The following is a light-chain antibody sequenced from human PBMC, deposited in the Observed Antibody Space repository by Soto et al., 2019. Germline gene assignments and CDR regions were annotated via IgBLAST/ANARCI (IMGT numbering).Light chain of an antibody. CDR1: QSVGSL. CDR2: AAS. J-gene: IGKJ2*01. CDR3: QQSSRLPYT. Sequence: DIQMTQSPSSLSASVGDRVTITCRASQSVGSLLNWFQQKPGKAPKLLIYAASTLQSGATSRFSGSGAGTDFTLIISSLQPEDFATYYCQQSSRLPYTFGQGTKVEI. V-gene: IGKV1-39*01.